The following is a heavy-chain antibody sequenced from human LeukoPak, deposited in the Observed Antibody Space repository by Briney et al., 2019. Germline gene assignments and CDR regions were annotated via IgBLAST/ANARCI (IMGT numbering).Heavy chain of an antibody. CDR3: AKGRRDWNDVYDY. V-gene: IGHV3-23*01. CDR2: ISGSGGST. Sequence: GGSLRLSCAASGFTFSSHAMSWVRQAPGKGLEWVSAISGSGGSTYYADSVKGRFTISRDNSKNTLYLQMNSLRAEDTAVYYCAKGRRDWNDVYDYWGQGTLVTVSS. D-gene: IGHD1-1*01. CDR1: GFTFSSHA. J-gene: IGHJ4*02.